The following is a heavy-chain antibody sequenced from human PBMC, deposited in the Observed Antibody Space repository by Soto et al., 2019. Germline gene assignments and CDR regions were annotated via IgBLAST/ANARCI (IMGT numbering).Heavy chain of an antibody. V-gene: IGHV3-30*18. CDR3: AKVRQQLVGRFDY. CDR1: GFTFSSYG. CDR2: ISYDGSNK. J-gene: IGHJ4*02. D-gene: IGHD6-13*01. Sequence: QVQLVESGGGVVQPGRSLRLSCAASGFTFSSYGMHWVRQAPGKGLEWVAVISYDGSNKYYADSVKGRFTISRDNSKNTLYLQMNSLRAEDTAVYYCAKVRQQLVGRFDYWGQGTLVTVSS.